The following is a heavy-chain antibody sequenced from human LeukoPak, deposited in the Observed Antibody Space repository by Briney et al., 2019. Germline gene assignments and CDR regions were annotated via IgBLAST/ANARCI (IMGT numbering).Heavy chain of an antibody. CDR3: AKRGSGYNYYYYYYMDV. CDR1: GFTFSSYW. Sequence: GGSLRLSCAASGFTFSSYWMSWVRQAPGKGLEWVANIKQDGSEKYYVDSVKGRFTISRDNSKNTLYLQMNSLRAEDTAVYYCAKRGSGYNYYYYYYMDVWGKGTTVTISS. V-gene: IGHV3-7*03. J-gene: IGHJ6*03. D-gene: IGHD3-22*01. CDR2: IKQDGSEK.